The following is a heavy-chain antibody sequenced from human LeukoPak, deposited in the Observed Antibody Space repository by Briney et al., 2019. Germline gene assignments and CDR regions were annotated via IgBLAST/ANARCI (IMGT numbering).Heavy chain of an antibody. Sequence: GASVKVSCKASGYTFTSYGISWVRQAPGQGLEWMGWISAYNGNTNYAQKLQGRVTMTTDTSTSTAYMELRSLRYDDTAVYYCARSRAVAGTSYFDYWGQGTLVTVSS. CDR3: ARSRAVAGTSYFDY. D-gene: IGHD6-19*01. CDR1: GYTFTSYG. CDR2: ISAYNGNT. J-gene: IGHJ4*02. V-gene: IGHV1-18*01.